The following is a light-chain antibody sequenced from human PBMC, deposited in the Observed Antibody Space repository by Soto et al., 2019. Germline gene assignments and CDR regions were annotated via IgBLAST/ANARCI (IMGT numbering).Light chain of an antibody. V-gene: IGKV3-20*01. CDR3: QQYGSSPWT. CDR2: SAS. J-gene: IGKJ1*01. Sequence: ETVLTQSPATLSVSPGESATLSCRVSQSVSSNLAWYQQEPGQAPRLLLYSASTRAGGIPARFSGSGSGTDFTLTISRLEPEDFAVYYCQQYGSSPWTFGQGTKVDIK. CDR1: QSVSSN.